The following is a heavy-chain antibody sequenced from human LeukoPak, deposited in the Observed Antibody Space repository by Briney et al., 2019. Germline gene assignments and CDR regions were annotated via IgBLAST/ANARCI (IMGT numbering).Heavy chain of an antibody. J-gene: IGHJ6*02. V-gene: IGHV5-10-1*01. Sequence: GESLRISCKGSGYSFTSYWISGVRQMPGKGLEWMGRIDPNDSYTNYSPSFQCHVTISADKSIRTAYLQWSSLKGSDTGINYCARPLGTTADYYYYGMDVWGQGTTVTVSS. CDR2: IDPNDSYT. CDR3: ARPLGTTADYYYYGMDV. CDR1: GYSFTSYW. D-gene: IGHD2-21*02.